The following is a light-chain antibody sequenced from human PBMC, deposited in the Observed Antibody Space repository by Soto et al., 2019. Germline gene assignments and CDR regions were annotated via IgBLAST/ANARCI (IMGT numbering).Light chain of an antibody. CDR1: QSAGNF. J-gene: IGKJ5*01. V-gene: IGKV3D-15*01. CDR3: QQHNQWPIT. CDR2: YIS. Sequence: EILMTQSPAPLSVSPWETASLSCRASQSAGNFLAWYQQKPGQAPRLLIYYISTRATGIPARFSGSGSGTEFTLTINSLQSEDSAVYYCQQHNQWPITFGQGTRLEI.